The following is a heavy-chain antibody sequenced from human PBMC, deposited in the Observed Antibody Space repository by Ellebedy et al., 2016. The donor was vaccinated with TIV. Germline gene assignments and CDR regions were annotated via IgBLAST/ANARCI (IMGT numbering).Heavy chain of an antibody. J-gene: IGHJ3*02. CDR3: ASNIYYGSGKEHDAFDI. CDR1: GFTFNTYA. CDR2: ITGSSELI. D-gene: IGHD3-10*01. V-gene: IGHV3-23*01. Sequence: GGSLRLXXAASGFTFNTYAMNWVRQAPGKGLEWVSVITGSSELIYYADSVKGRFTISRDNAKNSLYLQMNSLRAEDTAVYYCASNIYYGSGKEHDAFDIWGQGTMVTVSS.